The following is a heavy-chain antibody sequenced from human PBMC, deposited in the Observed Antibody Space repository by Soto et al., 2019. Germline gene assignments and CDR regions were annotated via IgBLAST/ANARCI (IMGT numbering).Heavy chain of an antibody. V-gene: IGHV1-69*01. CDR3: ARTQRMYYGDFNWFDP. CDR2: IIPIFGTA. D-gene: IGHD4-17*01. J-gene: IGHJ5*02. CDR1: GGTFSSYA. Sequence: QVQLVQSGAEVKKPGSSVKVSCKASGGTFSSYAISWVRQAPGQGLGWMGGIIPIFGTANYAQKFQGRVTITEDESTRTAYMELSSLRSEDTAVYYCARTQRMYYGDFNWFDPWGQGTLVTVSS.